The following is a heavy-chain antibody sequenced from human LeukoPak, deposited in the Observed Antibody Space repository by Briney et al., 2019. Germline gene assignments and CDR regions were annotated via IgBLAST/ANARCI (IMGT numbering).Heavy chain of an antibody. J-gene: IGHJ4*02. D-gene: IGHD1-26*01. CDR3: ARYSGSQFPFDY. CDR2: INPSGGST. CDR1: GYTFTSYY. V-gene: IGHV1-46*01. Sequence: ASVKVSCKASGYTFTSYYMHWVRQAPGQGLEWMGIINPSGGSTGYAQKFQGRVTMTRDTSTSTVYMELSSLRSEDTAVYYCARYSGSQFPFDYWGQGTLVTVSS.